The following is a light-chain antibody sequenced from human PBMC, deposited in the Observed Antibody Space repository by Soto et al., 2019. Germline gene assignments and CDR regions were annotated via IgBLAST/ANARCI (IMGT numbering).Light chain of an antibody. CDR1: QSLNIY. CDR3: QRRRSCPIT. CDR2: DAS. V-gene: IGKV3-11*01. Sequence: EIVLTQSPATLSLSPGERATLSCSASQSLNIYLAWYQQKPGQAPRLLIYDASNTATGIPARFSGSGSETVIILTISSLEPEDFAVYYRQRRRSCPITFGQGTRLEIK. J-gene: IGKJ5*01.